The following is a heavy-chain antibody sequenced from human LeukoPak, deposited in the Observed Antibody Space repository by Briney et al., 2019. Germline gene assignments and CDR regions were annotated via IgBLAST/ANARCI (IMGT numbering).Heavy chain of an antibody. D-gene: IGHD3-10*01. CDR1: GGSISSYY. CDR3: ARVLKAGWFAQFDP. CDR2: IYTSGST. Sequence: PSETLSLTCTVSGGSISSYYWSWIRQPPGKGLEWIGYIYTSGSTNYNPSLKSRVTISVDTSKNQFSLKLSSVTAADTAVYYCARVLKAGWFAQFDPWGQGTLVTLSS. J-gene: IGHJ5*02. V-gene: IGHV4-4*09.